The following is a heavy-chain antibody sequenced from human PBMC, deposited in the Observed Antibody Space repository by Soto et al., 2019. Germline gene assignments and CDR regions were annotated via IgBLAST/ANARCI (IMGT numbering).Heavy chain of an antibody. V-gene: IGHV1-69*01. CDR3: ARGRGSSSLQPFFDF. J-gene: IGHJ4*02. CDR2: IIPIFGTA. D-gene: IGHD6-13*01. Sequence: QVQLVQSGGEVKKPGSSVMVSCKASGGTFSSYAISWVRQAPGQGHEWMGGIIPIFGTANYAQKFQGRVTITADESSSTAYMELSSLRSEDTAVYYCARGRGSSSLQPFFDFWGQGTLVTVSS. CDR1: GGTFSSYA.